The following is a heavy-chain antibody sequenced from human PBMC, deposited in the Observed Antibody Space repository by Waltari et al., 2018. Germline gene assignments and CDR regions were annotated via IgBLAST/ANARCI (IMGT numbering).Heavy chain of an antibody. V-gene: IGHV3-21*02. CDR3: ARDPPIIWNGYPPSMDV. CDR1: GFICSSYS. Sequence: EVQMVESGGGLVEPGGSLRLSCAPSGFICSSYSMNWVRQTPGKGLEWVSSITSSDYIYYSDSVEGRFTISRDNAKQSLYLQMNSLRAEDTAVYYCARDPPIIWNGYPPSMDVWGQGTTVTVSS. J-gene: IGHJ6*02. D-gene: IGHD3-3*01. CDR2: ITSSDYI.